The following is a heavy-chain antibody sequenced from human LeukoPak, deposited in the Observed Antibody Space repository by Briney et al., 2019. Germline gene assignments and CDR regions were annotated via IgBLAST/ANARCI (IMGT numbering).Heavy chain of an antibody. CDR1: GGSISSYY. CDR2: IYYSGST. V-gene: IGHV4-59*01. D-gene: IGHD2-15*01. Sequence: PSETLSLTCTVSGGSISSYYWSWIRQPPGKGLEWIGYIYYSGSTNYNPSLKSRVTISVDTSKNQFSLKLSSVTAADTAVYYCARVRLPLYYYGMDVWGQGTTVTVSS. J-gene: IGHJ6*02. CDR3: ARVRLPLYYYGMDV.